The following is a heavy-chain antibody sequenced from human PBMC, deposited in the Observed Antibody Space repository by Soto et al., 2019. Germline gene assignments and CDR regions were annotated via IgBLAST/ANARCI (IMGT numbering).Heavy chain of an antibody. J-gene: IGHJ3*01. D-gene: IGHD1-26*01. CDR3: TRALSGSYFE. CDR2: INAGNGNT. V-gene: IGHV1-3*01. Sequence: ASVKVSCKASGYTLTRYSIHWVRQAPGQRLEWMGWINAGNGNTGYAQKFQGRVTMTRNTSISTAYMELSSLRSEDTAVYYCTRALSGSYFEWGQGTMVTVSS. CDR1: GYTLTRYS.